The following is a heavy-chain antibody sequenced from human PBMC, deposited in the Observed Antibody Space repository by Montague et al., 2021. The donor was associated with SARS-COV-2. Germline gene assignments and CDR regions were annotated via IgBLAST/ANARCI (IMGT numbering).Heavy chain of an antibody. V-gene: IGHV4-34*04. CDR2: INHSGST. J-gene: IGHJ5*02. CDR3: ARGPRISLIVVVITAIWFDP. Sequence: SETLSLTCAVSGGSFSGYNWCWSRQPPGKGREWIGEINHSGSTNNYPSPNSRGTITVDTSKNQFSLKLSSVTAADTAVYYCARGPRISLIVVVITAIWFDPWGQGTLVTVSS. D-gene: IGHD3-22*01. CDR1: GGSFSGYN.